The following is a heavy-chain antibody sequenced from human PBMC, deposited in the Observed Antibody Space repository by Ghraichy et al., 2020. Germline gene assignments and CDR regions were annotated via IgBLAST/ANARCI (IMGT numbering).Heavy chain of an antibody. CDR3: AREFVGYSSGWYKGSYYYYMDV. CDR2: ISSSSSYI. J-gene: IGHJ6*03. CDR1: GFTFSSYS. D-gene: IGHD6-19*01. Sequence: GGSLRLSCAASGFTFSSYSMNWVRQAPGKGLEWVSSISSSSSYIYYADSVKGRFTISRDNAKNSLYLQMNSLRAEDTAVYYCAREFVGYSSGWYKGSYYYYMDVWGKGTTVTVSS. V-gene: IGHV3-21*01.